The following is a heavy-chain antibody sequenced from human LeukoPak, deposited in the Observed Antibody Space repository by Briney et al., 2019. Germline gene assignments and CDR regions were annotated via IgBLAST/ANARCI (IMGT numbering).Heavy chain of an antibody. CDR3: ARDPGGIQLWHNHY. V-gene: IGHV3-21*01. CDR2: ISSSSSYI. J-gene: IGHJ4*02. CDR1: GFTFSSYS. D-gene: IGHD5-18*01. Sequence: PGGSLRLSCAASGFTFSSYSMNWVRQAPGKGLEWVSSISSSSSYIYYADSVKGRFTISRDNAKNSLFLQMNSLRAEDTAVYYCARDPGGIQLWHNHYWGQGTLVTVSS.